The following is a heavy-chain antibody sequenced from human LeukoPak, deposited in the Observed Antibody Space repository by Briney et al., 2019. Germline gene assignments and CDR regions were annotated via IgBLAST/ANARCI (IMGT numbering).Heavy chain of an antibody. V-gene: IGHV1-69*06. Sequence: GSSVKVSCKASGGTFSSYAISWVRQAPGQGLEWMGGIIPIFGAANYAQKFQGRVTITADKSTSTAYMELSSLRSEDTAVYYCAAAAGPYNWFDPWGQGTLVTVSS. D-gene: IGHD6-13*01. CDR2: IIPIFGAA. CDR3: AAAAGPYNWFDP. J-gene: IGHJ5*02. CDR1: GGTFSSYA.